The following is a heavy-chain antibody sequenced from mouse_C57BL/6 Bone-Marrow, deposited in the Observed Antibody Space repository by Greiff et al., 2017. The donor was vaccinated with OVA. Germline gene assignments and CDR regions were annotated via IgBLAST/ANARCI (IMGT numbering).Heavy chain of an antibody. CDR3: ARHGFITTVVATRYFDV. CDR1: GFTFSDYY. J-gene: IGHJ1*03. Sequence: EVKVVESGGGLVQPGGSLKLSCAASGFTFSDYYMYWVRQTPEKRLEWVAYISNGGGSTYYPDTVKGRFTISRDNAKNTLYLQMSRLKSEDTAMYYCARHGFITTVVATRYFDVWGTGTTVTVSS. CDR2: ISNGGGST. D-gene: IGHD1-1*01. V-gene: IGHV5-12*01.